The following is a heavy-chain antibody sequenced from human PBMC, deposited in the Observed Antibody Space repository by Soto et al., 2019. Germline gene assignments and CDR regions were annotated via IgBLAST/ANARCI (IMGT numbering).Heavy chain of an antibody. Sequence: ASLKVSCKTSGCTFTGYYMRWVRQDPGQGLEWMGWINPNSGGTNYAQKFQGRVTMTRDTSISTAYMELSRLRSDDTAVYYCARDVGRRSTDYWGQGTLVTVSS. CDR1: GCTFTGYY. CDR3: ARDVGRRSTDY. J-gene: IGHJ4*02. V-gene: IGHV1-2*02. CDR2: INPNSGGT. D-gene: IGHD2-15*01.